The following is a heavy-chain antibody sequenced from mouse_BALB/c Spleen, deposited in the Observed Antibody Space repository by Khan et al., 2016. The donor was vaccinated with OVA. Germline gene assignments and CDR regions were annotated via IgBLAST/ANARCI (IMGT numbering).Heavy chain of an antibody. CDR3: AHLYCNPFAF. J-gene: IGHJ3*01. CDR1: GFNIKDTY. D-gene: IGHD2-1*01. Sequence: IQLVQSGAELVKPGASVKLSCSTSGFNIKDTYIHWMKQRPEQGLEWIGRIDPPNDDSKYDPKFQAKATLTADTSSNTAYLQLSSLTSEDTAYCYCAHLYCNPFAFWGQGTLVSVSA. V-gene: IGHV14-3*02. CDR2: IDPPNDDS.